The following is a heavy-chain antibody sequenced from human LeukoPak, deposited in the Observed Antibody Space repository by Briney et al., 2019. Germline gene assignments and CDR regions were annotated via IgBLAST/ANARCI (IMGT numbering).Heavy chain of an antibody. V-gene: IGHV3-48*04. D-gene: IGHD6-13*01. CDR2: ISSSSFKI. Sequence: GGSLRLSCAASEFTFVRYAMNWVRQAPGKGLEWVSYISSSSFKIGYADSVKGRFTISRDNSKNSLYLQMNSLRVEDTAVYYCVRDPSYGSSWYYYMDVWGKGTTVTVSS. J-gene: IGHJ6*03. CDR3: VRDPSYGSSWYYYMDV. CDR1: EFTFVRYA.